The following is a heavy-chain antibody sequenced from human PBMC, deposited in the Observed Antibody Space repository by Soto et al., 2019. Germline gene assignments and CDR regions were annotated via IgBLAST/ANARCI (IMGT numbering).Heavy chain of an antibody. J-gene: IGHJ4*02. CDR3: ARLGGSYAVPHFDY. V-gene: IGHV4-59*08. D-gene: IGHD1-26*01. Sequence: SETLSLTCTVSGGSISSYYWSWIRQPPGKGLEWIGYIYYSGTTTNYNPSLKSRVTLSVDTSKNQFSLKLSSVTAADTAVYYCARLGGSYAVPHFDYWGQGTLVTVS. CDR1: GGSISSYY. CDR2: IYYSGTTT.